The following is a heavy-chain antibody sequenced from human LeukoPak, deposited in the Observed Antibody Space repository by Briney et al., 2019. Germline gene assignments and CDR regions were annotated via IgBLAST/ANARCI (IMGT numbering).Heavy chain of an antibody. CDR1: GFTFSSYW. Sequence: GGSLRLSCAASGFTFSSYWMSWVRQAPGKGLEGVANIKQDGSEKYYVDSVKGRFTISRDNAKNSLYLQMNSLRAEDTVVYYCARSGSKNSSSWYDAFDIWGQGTMVTVSS. CDR2: IKQDGSEK. V-gene: IGHV3-7*01. CDR3: ARSGSKNSSSWYDAFDI. J-gene: IGHJ3*02. D-gene: IGHD6-13*01.